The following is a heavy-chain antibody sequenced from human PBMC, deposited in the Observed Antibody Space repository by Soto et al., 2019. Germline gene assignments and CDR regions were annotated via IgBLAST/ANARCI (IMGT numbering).Heavy chain of an antibody. CDR1: GGSISSGDYY. V-gene: IGHV4-30-4*01. CDR3: ARASGTPRGFDP. Sequence: PSETLSLTCTVSGGSISSGDYYWNWIRQPPGKGLEWIGYIYYSGSTYYNPSLKSRVTISVDTSKNQFSLKLSSVTAADTAVYYCARASGTPRGFDPWGQGTLVTVSS. D-gene: IGHD1-7*01. J-gene: IGHJ5*02. CDR2: IYYSGST.